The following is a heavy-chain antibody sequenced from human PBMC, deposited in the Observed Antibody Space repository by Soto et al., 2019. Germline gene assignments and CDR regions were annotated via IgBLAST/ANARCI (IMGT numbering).Heavy chain of an antibody. CDR2: ISYDGNVA. CDR3: AKEGPITNWYFDY. V-gene: IGHV3-30*18. J-gene: IGHJ4*02. D-gene: IGHD1-1*01. CDR1: VVTFSNYG. Sequence: QVQLVESGGGVVHPGRSLRLSCAASVVTFSNYGMHWVRQAPGKGLEWVIVISYDGNVAYYADSVKGRFTISRDNSKNTLYLQMNSLRTEDTAMYYCAKEGPITNWYFDYWGQGTLVTVSS.